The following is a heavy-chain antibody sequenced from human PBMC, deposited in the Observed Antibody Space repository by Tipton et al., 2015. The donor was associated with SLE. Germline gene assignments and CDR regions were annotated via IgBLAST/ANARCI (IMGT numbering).Heavy chain of an antibody. J-gene: IGHJ3*02. CDR1: GGSISSHF. V-gene: IGHV4-59*11. D-gene: IGHD3-22*01. CDR3: ARLRGGTYYYDLGREGLDI. CDR2: IYDNVST. Sequence: TLSLTCTVSGGSISSHFWSWIRQPPGKGLEWIGYIYDNVSTNYNPSLTSRVTISGDTSNNQFSLKLTSVTAADTAVYYCARLRGGTYYYDLGREGLDIWGQGTMVTVSS.